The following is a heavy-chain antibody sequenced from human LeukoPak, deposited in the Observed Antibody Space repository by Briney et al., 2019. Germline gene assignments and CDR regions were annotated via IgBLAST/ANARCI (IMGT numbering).Heavy chain of an antibody. V-gene: IGHV3-30*03. Sequence: GRSLRLPCAASGFTFSSFDMHWIRQARGKGLEWVAVITSDGSNQYYADSVKGRFTVSRDNSNKTLYLQMSSLRADDMAVYYCALDYSDVNGYSRGWDYWGQGTLVAVSS. CDR3: ALDYSDVNGYSRGWDY. CDR2: ITSDGSNQ. D-gene: IGHD3-22*01. J-gene: IGHJ4*02. CDR1: GFTFSSFD.